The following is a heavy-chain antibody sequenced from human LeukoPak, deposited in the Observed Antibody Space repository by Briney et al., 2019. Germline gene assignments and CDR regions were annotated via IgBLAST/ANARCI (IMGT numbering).Heavy chain of an antibody. J-gene: IGHJ4*02. V-gene: IGHV2-26*01. CDR2: IFSNDEK. D-gene: IGHD4-23*01. CDR1: GFSLSNARMG. CDR3: ARIDYGGKGCVDY. Sequence: SGPVLVRPTETLTLTCTVSGFSLSNARMGVSWIRQPPGKALEWLAHIFSNDEKSYSTSLKSRPTISKDTSKSQVVLTMTNMDPVDTATYYCARIDYGGKGCVDYWGQGTLVTVSS.